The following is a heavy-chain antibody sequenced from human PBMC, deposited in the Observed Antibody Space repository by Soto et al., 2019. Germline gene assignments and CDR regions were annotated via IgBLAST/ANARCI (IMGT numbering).Heavy chain of an antibody. CDR2: ISPKSGVT. CDR3: ARRPSYISDWYEFGR. D-gene: IGHD6-19*01. Sequence: ASGKVSCKAYGYTFTDYYMHWVRQSPGQGFELMGRISPKSGVTNYAQKFQGMVTMTWDTSLNTAYMEMSSLTSEDTAVYYCARRPSYISDWYEFGRWVQTTRVAVS. J-gene: IGHJ4*02. V-gene: IGHV1-2*02. CDR1: GYTFTDYY.